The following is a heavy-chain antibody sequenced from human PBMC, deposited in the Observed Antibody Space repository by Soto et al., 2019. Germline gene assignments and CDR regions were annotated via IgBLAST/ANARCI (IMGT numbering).Heavy chain of an antibody. D-gene: IGHD1-26*01. V-gene: IGHV3-15*01. CDR1: GFAFSNAW. CDR2: IKSKSAGGTT. CDR3: TWEVNWFVP. Sequence: EGQLVESGGGLEKPGGSLTLSCEASGFAFSNAWMSWVRQAPGEGLEWVGRIKSKSAGGTTAYAAPVSGRFTISRDDSKNTLYIQMNSLKIEDTGVYYCTWEVNWFVPWGQGTLVTVTS. J-gene: IGHJ5*02.